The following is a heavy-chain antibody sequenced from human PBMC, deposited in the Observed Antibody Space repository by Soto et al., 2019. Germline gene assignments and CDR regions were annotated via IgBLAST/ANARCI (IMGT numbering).Heavy chain of an antibody. D-gene: IGHD6-13*01. CDR1: GFTFSSYS. CDR3: AREGIAAALDY. Sequence: EVQLVESGGGLVKPGGSLRLSCAASGFTFSSYSMNWVRQAPGRGLEWVSSISSSSRYIYYADSVKGRFTISRDNAKNSLYLQVNGMRAEDTAVYYWAREGIAAALDYWGQGTLVTVSS. V-gene: IGHV3-21*01. CDR2: ISSSSRYI. J-gene: IGHJ4*02.